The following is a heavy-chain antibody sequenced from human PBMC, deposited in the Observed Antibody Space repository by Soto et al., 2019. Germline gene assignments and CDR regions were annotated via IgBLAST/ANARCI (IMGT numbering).Heavy chain of an antibody. J-gene: IGHJ5*02. D-gene: IGHD5-18*01. CDR1: GYSINSSNW. CDR2: IYHSGST. Sequence: SETLSLTCTVSGYSINSSNWRSWVRQPPGKGLEWIGEIYHSGSTYYNPSLESRVTLSVDTSKNQFSLKLSSVTAADTAVYYCAVDTTVAGPNWFDPWGQGTLVTVSS. CDR3: AVDTTVAGPNWFDP. V-gene: IGHV4-4*02.